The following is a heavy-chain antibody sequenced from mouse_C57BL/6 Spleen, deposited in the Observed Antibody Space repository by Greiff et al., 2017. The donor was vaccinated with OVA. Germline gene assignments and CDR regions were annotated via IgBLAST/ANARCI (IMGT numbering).Heavy chain of an antibody. V-gene: IGHV1-9*01. Sequence: QVQLQQSGAELMKPGASVKLSCKATGYTFTGYWIEWVKQRPGHGLEWIGEILPGSGSTNYNEKFKGKATFTADTSSNTAYMQLSSLTTAYSAIDYCASTRARGLYYFDYWGQGTTLTVSS. CDR1: GYTFTGYW. D-gene: IGHD3-1*01. CDR2: ILPGSGST. CDR3: ASTRARGLYYFDY. J-gene: IGHJ2*01.